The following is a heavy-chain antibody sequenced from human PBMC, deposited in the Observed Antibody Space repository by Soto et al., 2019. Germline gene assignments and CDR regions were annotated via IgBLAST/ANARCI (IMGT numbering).Heavy chain of an antibody. J-gene: IGHJ4*02. Sequence: EVQLLESGGGLVQPGGSLRLSCAASGFTFSNYAMSWVRQAPGKGLEWVSGLTGSGGATYYADSVKGRLTISRDNSNNTLYLQMNSLRAEDTAVYYCAKEGCVTAALDYWGQGILVTVSS. CDR3: AKEGCVTAALDY. D-gene: IGHD6-13*01. CDR1: GFTFSNYA. V-gene: IGHV3-23*01. CDR2: LTGSGGAT.